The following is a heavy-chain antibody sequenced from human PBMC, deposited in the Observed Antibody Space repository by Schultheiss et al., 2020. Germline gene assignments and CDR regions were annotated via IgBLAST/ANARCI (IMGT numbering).Heavy chain of an antibody. D-gene: IGHD2-2*01. CDR2: IYYSGST. V-gene: IGHV4-59*12. Sequence: SETLSLTCTVSGGSISSYYWSWIRQPPGKGLEWIGYIYYSGSTYYNPSLKSRVTISVDTSKNQFSLKLSSVTAADTAVYYCARVVSGARVLDYWGQGTLVTVSS. CDR3: ARVVSGARVLDY. CDR1: GGSISSYY. J-gene: IGHJ4*02.